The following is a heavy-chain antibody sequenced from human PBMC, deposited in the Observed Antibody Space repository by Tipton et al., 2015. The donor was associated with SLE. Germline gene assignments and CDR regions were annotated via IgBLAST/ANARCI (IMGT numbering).Heavy chain of an antibody. CDR2: IYSSGST. CDR3: AGAWQGYCSGGTCYVLDY. J-gene: IGHJ4*02. D-gene: IGHD2-15*01. V-gene: IGHV4-4*08. CDR1: GGSINNYY. Sequence: GLVKPSETLSLTCTVSGGSINNYYWSWIRQPPGKGLEWIGYIYSSGSTNYNPSLKSRVTISVDTSENQFSLKLSSVSAADTAVYYCAGAWQGYCSGGTCYVLDYWGQGTLVTVSS.